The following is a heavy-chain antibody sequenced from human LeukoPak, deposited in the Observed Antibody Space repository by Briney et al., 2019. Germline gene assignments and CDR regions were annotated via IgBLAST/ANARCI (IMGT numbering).Heavy chain of an antibody. CDR1: GFTFSSYS. J-gene: IGHJ4*02. Sequence: GGTLRLSCAASGFTFSSYSMNWVRQAPGKGLEWVSSISSSSSYRYYADSVKGRFTISRDNAKNSLYLQMNSLRAEDTAVYYCARDYNWNYEFDYWGQGTLVTVSS. V-gene: IGHV3-21*01. CDR2: ISSSSSYR. D-gene: IGHD1-7*01. CDR3: ARDYNWNYEFDY.